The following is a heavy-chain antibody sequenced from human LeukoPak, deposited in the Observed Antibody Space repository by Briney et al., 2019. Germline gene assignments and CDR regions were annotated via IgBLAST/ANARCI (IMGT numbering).Heavy chain of an antibody. Sequence: SVKVSCKASGGTFSSYAISWVRQAPGQGLEWMGRVIPILGIANYAQKFQGRVTITADESTSTAYMELSSLRSEDTAVYYCAREGCSSTSCYTNYYYYYMDVWGKGTTVTVSS. D-gene: IGHD2-2*02. CDR1: GGTFSSYA. CDR2: VIPILGIA. CDR3: AREGCSSTSCYTNYYYYYMDV. V-gene: IGHV1-69*04. J-gene: IGHJ6*03.